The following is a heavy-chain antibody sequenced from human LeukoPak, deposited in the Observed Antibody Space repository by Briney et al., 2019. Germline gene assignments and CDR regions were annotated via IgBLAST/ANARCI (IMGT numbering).Heavy chain of an antibody. CDR1: GYTFTGYH. J-gene: IGHJ3*02. CDR3: ARSYSSSWYDMSAFDI. CDR2: LNPNSGGT. Sequence: ASVKVSCKASGYTFTGYHMHWVRLAPGQGLESMGWLNPNSGGTNYAKKFQGRVTMTRDTSISTAYMELSRLRSDDTAVYYCARSYSSSWYDMSAFDIWGQGTMVTVSS. D-gene: IGHD6-13*01. V-gene: IGHV1-2*02.